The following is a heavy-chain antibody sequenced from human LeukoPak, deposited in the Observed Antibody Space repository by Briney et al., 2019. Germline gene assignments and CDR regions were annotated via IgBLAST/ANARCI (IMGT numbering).Heavy chain of an antibody. CDR3: ARSPALRYCSSTSCPMFAFDI. CDR1: GGTFSSYA. J-gene: IGHJ3*02. V-gene: IGHV1-69*05. D-gene: IGHD2-2*01. CDR2: IIPIFGTA. Sequence: SVKVSCKASGGTFSSYAISWVQQAPGQGLEWMGRIIPIFGTANYAQKFQGRVTITTDESTSTAYMELSSLRSEDTAVYYCARSPALRYCSSTSCPMFAFDIWGQGTMVTVSS.